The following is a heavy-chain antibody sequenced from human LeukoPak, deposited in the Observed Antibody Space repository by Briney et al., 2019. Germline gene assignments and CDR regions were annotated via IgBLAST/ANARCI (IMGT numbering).Heavy chain of an antibody. V-gene: IGHV4-39*07. CDR2: IYYSGST. J-gene: IGHJ5*02. D-gene: IGHD3-10*01. CDR1: GGSISSSSYY. Sequence: SETLSLTCTVSGGSISSSSYYWGWIRQPPGKELEWIGSIYYSGSTYYNPSLKSRVTISVDTSKNQFSLKLSSVTAADTAVYYCARATPGYYYGSGSYYRILTSPYNWFDPWGQGTLVTVSS. CDR3: ARATPGYYYGSGSYYRILTSPYNWFDP.